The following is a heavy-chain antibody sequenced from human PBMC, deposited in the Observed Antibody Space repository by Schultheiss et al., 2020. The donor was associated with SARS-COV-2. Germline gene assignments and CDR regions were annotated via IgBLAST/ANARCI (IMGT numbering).Heavy chain of an antibody. J-gene: IGHJ4*02. CDR1: GGSISSYY. CDR2: VYYSGST. Sequence: SETLSLTCTVSGGSISSYYWSWIRQPAGKGLEWIGNVYYSGSTNYNPSLQSRVTMSVDTSTKEFSLNLNSVSAADTAVYYCARKQYDAPYFDYWGQGILVTVSS. D-gene: IGHD1-1*01. CDR3: ARKQYDAPYFDY. V-gene: IGHV4-59*01.